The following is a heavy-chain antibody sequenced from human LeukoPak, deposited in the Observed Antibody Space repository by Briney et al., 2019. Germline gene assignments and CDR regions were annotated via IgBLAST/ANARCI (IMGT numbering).Heavy chain of an antibody. CDR3: ARETSIAAAGTDQYYYYYMDV. CDR2: IYHSGST. Sequence: PSETLSLTCTVSGYSISSGYYWGWIRQPPGKGLEWIGSIYHSGSTYYNPSLKSRVTISVDTSKNQFSLKLSSVTAADTAVYYCARETSIAAAGTDQYYYYYMDVWGKGTTVTISS. V-gene: IGHV4-38-2*02. D-gene: IGHD6-13*01. CDR1: GYSISSGYY. J-gene: IGHJ6*03.